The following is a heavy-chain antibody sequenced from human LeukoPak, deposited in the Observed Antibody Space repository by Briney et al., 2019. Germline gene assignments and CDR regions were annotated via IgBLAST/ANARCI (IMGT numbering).Heavy chain of an antibody. CDR3: ARLVVVITGGFDY. V-gene: IGHV3-21*01. CDR2: ISSSSGYI. CDR1: GFTFSSYS. D-gene: IGHD3-22*01. J-gene: IGHJ4*02. Sequence: GGSLRLSCAASGFTFSSYSMNWVRQAPGKGLEWVSSISSSSGYIYYADSVKGRFTISRDNAKNSLYLQMNSLRAEDTAVYYCARLVVVITGGFDYWGQGTLVTVSS.